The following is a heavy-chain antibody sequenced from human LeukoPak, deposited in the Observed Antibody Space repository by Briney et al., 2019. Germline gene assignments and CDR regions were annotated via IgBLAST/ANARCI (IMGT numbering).Heavy chain of an antibody. D-gene: IGHD6-19*01. Sequence: GGSLRLSCGGSGFAFSMYWMSWVRQAPGKGLEWVANIKEDGSQKYYVDSVKGRFTISRDNAKNSLYLQLNSLRTEDSAVYYCAREVGLSRSGWLDAFDIWGQGTMVTVSS. CDR2: IKEDGSQK. V-gene: IGHV3-7*01. CDR3: AREVGLSRSGWLDAFDI. CDR1: GFAFSMYW. J-gene: IGHJ3*02.